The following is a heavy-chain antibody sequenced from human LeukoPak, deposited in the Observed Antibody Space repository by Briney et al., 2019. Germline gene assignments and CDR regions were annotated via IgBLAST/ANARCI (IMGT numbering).Heavy chain of an antibody. CDR1: GFTLSSYE. J-gene: IGHJ4*02. Sequence: PGGSLRLSCTASGFTLSSYEMSSIRQAPGRGLAWVASMDYSGGSTYYADAVKGGFTISRDNSKNTLFLNMNSLRAEDAAVYSCAKGYYGSGSYGWFDYWGQGTLVTVSS. CDR2: MDYSGGST. D-gene: IGHD3-10*01. CDR3: AKGYYGSGSYGWFDY. V-gene: IGHV3-23*01.